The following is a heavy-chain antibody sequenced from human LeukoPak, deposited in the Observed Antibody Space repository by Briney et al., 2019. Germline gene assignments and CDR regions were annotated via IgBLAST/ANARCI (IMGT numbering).Heavy chain of an antibody. V-gene: IGHV3-53*01. CDR1: GFTVSSNY. D-gene: IGHD5-18*01. J-gene: IGHJ4*02. CDR2: IFSGGGT. CDR3: ARGTSGYKHGPLDY. Sequence: GGSVRLSCAASGFTVSSNYMSCVRQAPGKGLEWVSVIFSGGGTYYADSVKGRFTISRDNSKGTVFLQMNSLRAEDTAVYYCARGTSGYKHGPLDYWGQGTLVTVSS.